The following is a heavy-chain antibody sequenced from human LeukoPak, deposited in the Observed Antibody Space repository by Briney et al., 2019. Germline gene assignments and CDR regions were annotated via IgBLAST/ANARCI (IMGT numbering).Heavy chain of an antibody. CDR2: ISYDGSNK. CDR3: ARDLSTMVRGVKPGAFDI. V-gene: IGHV3-30*04. Sequence: GGSLRLSCAASGFTFSSYAMHWVRQAPGKGLEWVAVISYDGSNKYYADSVKGRFTICRDNSKNTLYLQMNSLRAEDTAVYYCARDLSTMVRGVKPGAFDIWGQGTMVTVSS. D-gene: IGHD3-10*01. CDR1: GFTFSSYA. J-gene: IGHJ3*02.